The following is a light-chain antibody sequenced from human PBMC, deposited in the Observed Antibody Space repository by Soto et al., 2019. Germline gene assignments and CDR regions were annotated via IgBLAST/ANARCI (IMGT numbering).Light chain of an antibody. CDR3: QQYGSSPWT. J-gene: IGKJ1*01. CDR2: GAS. Sequence: EIVLTQSPGTLSLSPGERATLSCRASQSVSSNYLAWYQQKPGQAPRPLIYGASSRATGIPDRFSGSGAGTDFTLTFSRLEPEDFAVYYCQQYGSSPWTFGQGTKVEIK. V-gene: IGKV3-20*01. CDR1: QSVSSNY.